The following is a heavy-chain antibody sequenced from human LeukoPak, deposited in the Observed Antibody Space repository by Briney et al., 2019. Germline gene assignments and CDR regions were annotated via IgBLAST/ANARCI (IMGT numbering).Heavy chain of an antibody. D-gene: IGHD3-22*01. CDR2: VHQSGTT. J-gene: IGHJ1*01. CDR1: GVPFSSYY. CDR3: ARGPIYDSSGYYYWEYFQH. V-gene: IGHV4-59*01. Sequence: SETLSLTCTISGVPFSSYYWSWIRQSPGKGLEWIGYVHQSGTTNSNPSLKSRVTISVDTSKNQFSLKLSSVTAADTAVYYCARGPIYDSSGYYYWEYFQHWGQGTLVTVSS.